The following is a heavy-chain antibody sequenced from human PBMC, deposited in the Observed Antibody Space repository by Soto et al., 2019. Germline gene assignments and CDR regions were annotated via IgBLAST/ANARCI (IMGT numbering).Heavy chain of an antibody. D-gene: IGHD3-22*01. CDR2: VVGGSGST. V-gene: IGHV1-58*02. J-gene: IGHJ4*02. CDR3: AADSGDDSTGYGADY. Sequence: QMQLVQSGPEVKKPGTSVKVSCKASGSTFRSSAIQWVRQARGQRLEWIGWVVGGSGSTNYAPKFQERVTTRRDMATRTPYMELSSLRSEDTALYYCAADSGDDSTGYGADYWGQGTLVTVSS. CDR1: GSTFRSSA.